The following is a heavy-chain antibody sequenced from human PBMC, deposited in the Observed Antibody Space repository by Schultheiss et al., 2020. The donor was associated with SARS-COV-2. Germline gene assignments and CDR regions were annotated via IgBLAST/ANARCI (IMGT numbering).Heavy chain of an antibody. CDR3: ARDRQDDILTGYFYYYYGMDV. V-gene: IGHV3-23*01. D-gene: IGHD3-9*01. J-gene: IGHJ6*02. Sequence: GGSLRLSCAASGFTFSSYAMSWVRQAPGKGLEWVSAISGSGGSTYYADSVKGRFTISRDNSKNTLYLQMNSLRAEDTAVYYCARDRQDDILTGYFYYYYGMDVWGQGTTVTVSS. CDR2: ISGSGGST. CDR1: GFTFSSYA.